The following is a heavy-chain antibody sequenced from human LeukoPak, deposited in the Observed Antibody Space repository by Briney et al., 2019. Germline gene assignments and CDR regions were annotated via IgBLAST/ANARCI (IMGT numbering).Heavy chain of an antibody. CDR2: MNPDSGDT. CDR1: GYTFATYD. D-gene: IGHD3-22*01. CDR3: GRDYYDSSGDGAFDI. Sequence: ASVKVSCKTSGYTFATYDLNWVRQATGQGLEWMAWMNPDSGDTGYAQKFQDRVTMTRDTSISTVYMELSRLRSDDTAVYYCGRDYYDSSGDGAFDIWGHGTMVTVSS. J-gene: IGHJ3*02. V-gene: IGHV1-8*02.